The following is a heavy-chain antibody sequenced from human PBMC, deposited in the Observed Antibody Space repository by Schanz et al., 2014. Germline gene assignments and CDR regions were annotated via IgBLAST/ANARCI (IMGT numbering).Heavy chain of an antibody. Sequence: EVQLLESGGGLVQPGGSLRLSCLASGFAFSSYGMNWLRQAPGKGLEWVSVIGVDGTTTYYADSVKGRFTISRDNSENTLYLQMNSLSADDTAVFYCAKGMGYCSGGTCYDYYYYGLDVWGQGTTVTVSS. CDR3: AKGMGYCSGGTCYDYYYYGLDV. CDR2: IGVDGTTT. CDR1: GFAFSSYG. J-gene: IGHJ6*02. V-gene: IGHV3-23*01. D-gene: IGHD2-15*01.